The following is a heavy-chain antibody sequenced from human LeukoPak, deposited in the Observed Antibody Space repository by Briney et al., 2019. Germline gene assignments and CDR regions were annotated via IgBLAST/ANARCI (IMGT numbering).Heavy chain of an antibody. CDR1: GYTFTSYD. V-gene: IGHV1-8*01. D-gene: IGHD6-19*01. Sequence: ASVKVSCKASGYTFTSYDINWVRQATGQGLEWMGWMNPNSGNTGYAQKFQGRVTMTRSTSISTAYMELSSLRSEDTAVYYCARTYGSSPGRDFDYWGQGTLVTASS. J-gene: IGHJ4*02. CDR3: ARTYGSSPGRDFDY. CDR2: MNPNSGNT.